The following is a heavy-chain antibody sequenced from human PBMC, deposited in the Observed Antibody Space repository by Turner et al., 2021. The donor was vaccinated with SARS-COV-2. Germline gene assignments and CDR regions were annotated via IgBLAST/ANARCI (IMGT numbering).Heavy chain of an antibody. CDR1: GFTFSSYS. Sequence: EVQLVESGGGLVKPGGSLRLSCAASGFTFSSYSMTWVRQAPGKGLEWVSSISSTSSFIYYADSGKGRFTISRDNAKNSLYLQMNSLRAEDTAVYYCARAEEHSREWLVPKIPFDIWGQGTMVTVSS. V-gene: IGHV3-21*02. CDR3: ARAEEHSREWLVPKIPFDI. D-gene: IGHD6-19*01. CDR2: ISSTSSFI. J-gene: IGHJ3*02.